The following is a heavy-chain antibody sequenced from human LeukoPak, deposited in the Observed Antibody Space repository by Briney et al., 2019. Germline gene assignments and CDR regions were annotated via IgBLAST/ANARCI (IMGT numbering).Heavy chain of an antibody. CDR3: ARQLGDRLLFDY. CDR2: IYYSGST. V-gene: IGHV4-61*05. J-gene: IGHJ4*02. D-gene: IGHD2-21*01. Sequence: SETLSLTCTVSGGSISSSSYYWGWIRQPPGKGLEWIGYIYYSGSTHYNSSLKSRVTISLDTSRNQFSLKLSSVTAADTAVYYCARQLGDRLLFDYWGQGTLVTVSS. CDR1: GGSISSSSYY.